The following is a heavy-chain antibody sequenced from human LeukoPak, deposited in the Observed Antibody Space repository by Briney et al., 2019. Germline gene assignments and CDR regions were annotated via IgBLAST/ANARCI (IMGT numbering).Heavy chain of an antibody. J-gene: IGHJ6*02. CDR2: ISYDGSNK. Sequence: GGSLRLSCAASGFTFSSYAMHWVRQAPGKGLEWVAVISYDGSNKYYADSVKGRFTISRDNSKNTLYLQMNSLRAEDTAVYYCATLADMDVWGQGTTVTVS. CDR1: GFTFSSYA. D-gene: IGHD3-3*02. CDR3: ATLADMDV. V-gene: IGHV3-30-3*01.